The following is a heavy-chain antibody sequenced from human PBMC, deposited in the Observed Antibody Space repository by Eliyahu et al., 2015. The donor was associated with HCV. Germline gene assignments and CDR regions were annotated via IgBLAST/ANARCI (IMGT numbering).Heavy chain of an antibody. J-gene: IGHJ6*02. CDR1: GGTFSSYA. V-gene: IGHV1-69*04. CDR3: GSVATVTTRGMDV. D-gene: IGHD4-17*01. CDR2: IIPILGIA. Sequence: QVQLVQSGAEVKKPGSSVKVSCKASGGTFSSYAISWVRQAPGQGLEWMGRIIPILGIANYAQKFQGRVTITADKSTSTAYMELSSLRSEDTAVYYCGSVATVTTRGMDVWGQGTTVTVSS.